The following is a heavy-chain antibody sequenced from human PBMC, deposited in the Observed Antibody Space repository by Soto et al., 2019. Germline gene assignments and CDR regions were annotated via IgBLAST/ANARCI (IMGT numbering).Heavy chain of an antibody. J-gene: IGHJ3*02. D-gene: IGHD2-2*03. CDR3: ATGYCSSTSCYWTHAFDI. CDR2: IIPIFGTA. V-gene: IGHV1-69*13. Sequence: SVKVSCKASGGTFSSYAISWVRQAPGQGLEWMGGIIPIFGTANYAQKFQGRVTITADESTSTAYMELSGLRSEDTAVYYCATGYCSSTSCYWTHAFDIWGQGTMVTVSS. CDR1: GGTFSSYA.